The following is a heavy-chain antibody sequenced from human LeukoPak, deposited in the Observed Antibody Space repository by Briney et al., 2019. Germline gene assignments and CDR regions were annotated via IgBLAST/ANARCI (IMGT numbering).Heavy chain of an antibody. CDR1: GGSFSGYY. D-gene: IGHD3-10*01. Sequence: SETLSLTCAVYGGSFSGYYWNWIRQPPGRGLEWIGEINHRGSTTYNPSLESRVTISVDTSKNQFSLRLSSVTAADTAVYYCARKLLYFGDPDYWGQGTLVTVSS. V-gene: IGHV4-34*01. CDR2: INHRGST. CDR3: ARKLLYFGDPDY. J-gene: IGHJ4*02.